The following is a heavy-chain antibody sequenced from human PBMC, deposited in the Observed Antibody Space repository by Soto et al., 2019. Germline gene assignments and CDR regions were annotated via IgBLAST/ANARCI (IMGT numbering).Heavy chain of an antibody. Sequence: SETLSLTCAVYGGSFSGYYWSWIRQPPGKGLEWIGEINHSGSTNYNPSLKSRVTISVDTSKNQFSLKLSSVTAADTAVYYCATSPPHGIAAYYFDYWGQGTLVTVSS. CDR1: GGSFSGYY. CDR2: INHSGST. D-gene: IGHD6-13*01. J-gene: IGHJ4*02. CDR3: ATSPPHGIAAYYFDY. V-gene: IGHV4-34*01.